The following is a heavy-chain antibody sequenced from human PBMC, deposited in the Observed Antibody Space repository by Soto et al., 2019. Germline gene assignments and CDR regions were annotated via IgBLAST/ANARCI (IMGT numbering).Heavy chain of an antibody. CDR2: FHNSGNP. J-gene: IGHJ6*02. CDR3: ARGIEGWYQGRYYYAMDV. V-gene: IGHV4-59*01. CDR1: GGSISGYH. D-gene: IGHD6-19*01. Sequence: SETLYLTCSISGGSISGYHWNWIRQTPGKGVEWIGYFHNSGNPKYSSSLKSRVTISVDMSEKQSSLKLTSVTAADTAVYYCARGIEGWYQGRYYYAMDVWGQGTTVTV.